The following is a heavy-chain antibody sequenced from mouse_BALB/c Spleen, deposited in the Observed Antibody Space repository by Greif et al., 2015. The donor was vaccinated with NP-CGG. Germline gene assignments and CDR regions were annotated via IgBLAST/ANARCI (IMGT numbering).Heavy chain of an antibody. J-gene: IGHJ2*01. CDR1: GYAFTNYL. D-gene: IGHD2-2*01. CDR3: ARSGYDAYFDY. CDR2: INPGSGGT. Sequence: VQLQQSGAELVRPGTSVKGSCKASGYAFTNYLIEWVKQRPGQGLEWIGVINPGSGGTNYNEKFKGKATLTADKSSSTAYMQLSSLTSDDSAVYFCARSGYDAYFDYWGLGTTLTVSS. V-gene: IGHV1-54*01.